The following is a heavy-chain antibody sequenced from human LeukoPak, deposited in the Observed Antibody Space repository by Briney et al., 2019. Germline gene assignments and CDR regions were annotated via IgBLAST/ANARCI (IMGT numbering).Heavy chain of an antibody. D-gene: IGHD2-21*01. CDR1: GYTFINYY. Sequence: ASVKVSCKASGYTFINYYMHWVRQAPGQGLEWMGIINPSGGSTSYAQKFQGRVTMTRDTSTSTVYMELSSLRSEDTAVYYCASDESTSILWWWGQSTLVTVSS. V-gene: IGHV1-46*01. CDR2: INPSGGST. J-gene: IGHJ1*01. CDR3: ASDESTSILWW.